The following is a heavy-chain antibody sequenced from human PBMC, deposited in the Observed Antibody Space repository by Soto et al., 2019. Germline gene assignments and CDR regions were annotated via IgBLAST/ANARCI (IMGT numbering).Heavy chain of an antibody. J-gene: IGHJ4*02. Sequence: QVHLVQSGAEVKKPGASVRVSCKASGYTFTAYYMHWVRQAPGQGLEWMGQIKSNSGDTKYAQNCQGRVTMTRDTSISTAYMAVHRLTSDDTAVYYCARVGLHNWNYVDYWGQGTLVTVSS. CDR1: GYTFTAYY. D-gene: IGHD1-20*01. CDR3: ARVGLHNWNYVDY. CDR2: IKSNSGDT. V-gene: IGHV1-2*06.